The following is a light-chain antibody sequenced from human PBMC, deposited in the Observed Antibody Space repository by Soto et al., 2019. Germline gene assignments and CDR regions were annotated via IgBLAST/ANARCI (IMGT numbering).Light chain of an antibody. CDR3: QHSYSHTT. V-gene: IGKV1-39*01. CDR2: SAS. J-gene: IGKJ1*01. Sequence: QLTQSPSSLSASVGDRVTITCRASQSIDIYLHWYQQKPGKAPKLLIYSASSSQRGVPSRFSGSGSGTDFTLTISSLQPEDSATYYCQHSYSHTTFGQGTKVDI. CDR1: QSIDIY.